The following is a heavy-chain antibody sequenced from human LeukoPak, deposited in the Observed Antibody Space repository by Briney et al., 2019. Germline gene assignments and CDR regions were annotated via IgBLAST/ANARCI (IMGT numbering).Heavy chain of an antibody. CDR1: GFTFTGYD. CDR3: ARDRVWTRGYSYVGMGVYYFDY. D-gene: IGHD5-18*01. CDR2: IIPIFGTA. V-gene: IGHV1-69*13. Sequence: SVKVSCKASGFTFTGYDINWVRQAPGQGLEWMGGIIPIFGTANYAQKFQGRVTITADESTSTAYMELSSLRSEDTAVYYCARDRVWTRGYSYVGMGVYYFDYWGQGTLVTVSS. J-gene: IGHJ4*02.